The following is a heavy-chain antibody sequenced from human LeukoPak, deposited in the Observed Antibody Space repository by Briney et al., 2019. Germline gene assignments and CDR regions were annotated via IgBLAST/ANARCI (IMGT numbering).Heavy chain of an antibody. V-gene: IGHV1-69*04. J-gene: IGHJ4*02. D-gene: IGHD4-23*01. CDR1: GGTFSSYA. CDR2: IIPILGIA. Sequence: SVKVSCKASGGTFSSYAIIWVRQAPGQGLEWMGRIIPILGIANYAQKFQGRVTITADKSTSTAYMELSSLRSEDTAVYYCVTATVVTSLGVPDPYHFDYWGQGTLVTVSS. CDR3: VTATVVTSLGVPDPYHFDY.